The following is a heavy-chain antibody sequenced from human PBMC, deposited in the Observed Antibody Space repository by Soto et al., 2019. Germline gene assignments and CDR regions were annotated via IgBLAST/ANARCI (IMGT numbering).Heavy chain of an antibody. CDR3: ARGRGRDSSSWFDP. Sequence: QLQLQESGSGLVKPSQTLSLTCAVSGGSISSGGYSWSWIRQPPGKGLEWIGYIYHSGSTYYNPSLKSRVAISVDRSKNQLSLKLSSVTAADTAVYYCARGRGRDSSSWFDPWGQGTLVTVSS. V-gene: IGHV4-30-2*01. CDR1: GGSISSGGYS. J-gene: IGHJ5*02. D-gene: IGHD6-6*01. CDR2: IYHSGST.